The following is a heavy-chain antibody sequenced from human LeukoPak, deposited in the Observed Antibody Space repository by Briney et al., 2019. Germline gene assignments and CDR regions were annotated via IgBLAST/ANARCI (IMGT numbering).Heavy chain of an antibody. V-gene: IGHV4-61*02. CDR2: IYTSGST. D-gene: IGHD3-16*01. Sequence: SQTLSLTCTVSGGSISTGSYYCSWIRQPAGKGLEWIGRIYTSGSTNYNPSLKSRVTISVDTSKNQFSLRLSSVTASDTAVYYCARCLGGRCDYFDYWGQGALVTVSS. CDR3: ARCLGGRCDYFDY. CDR1: GGSISTGSYY. J-gene: IGHJ4*02.